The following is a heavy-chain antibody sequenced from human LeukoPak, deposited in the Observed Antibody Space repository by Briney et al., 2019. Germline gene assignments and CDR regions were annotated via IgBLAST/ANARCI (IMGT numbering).Heavy chain of an antibody. J-gene: IGHJ4*02. CDR3: ARRNGRPLDY. CDR1: GYSFTSYW. V-gene: IGHV5-51*01. Sequence: GESLKISCKGSGYSFTSYWIAWVRQMPGKVLEWMGIIYPGDSDTTYSPSFQGQVTISADKSISTAFLQWSSLKASDTAMYYCARRNGRPLDYWGQGTLVTVSS. D-gene: IGHD2-8*01. CDR2: IYPGDSDT.